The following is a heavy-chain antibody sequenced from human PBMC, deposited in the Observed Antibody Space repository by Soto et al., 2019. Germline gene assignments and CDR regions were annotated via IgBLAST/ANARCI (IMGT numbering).Heavy chain of an antibody. CDR3: AKGALLVVITVRAFDI. CDR1: GFTFSSYA. D-gene: IGHD3-22*01. CDR2: ISGSGSST. V-gene: IGHV3-23*01. J-gene: IGHJ3*02. Sequence: EVQLLESGGGLVQPGGSLRLSCAASGFTFSSYAMSWVRQAPGKGLEWVSAISGSGSSTYYADSVKGRFTISRDNSKNTLYLQMNSLRAEDTAVYYCAKGALLVVITVRAFDIWGQGTMVTVSS.